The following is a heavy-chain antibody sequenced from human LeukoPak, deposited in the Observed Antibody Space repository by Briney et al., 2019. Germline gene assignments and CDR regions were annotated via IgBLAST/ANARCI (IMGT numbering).Heavy chain of an antibody. Sequence: ASVKVSCEASGYTFTSYYMHWVRQAPGQGLEWMGIINPSGGSTSYAQKSQGRVTMTRDTSTSTVYMELSSLRSEDTAVYYCARSAYCGGDCYSNYYYYYYMDVWGKGTTVTVSS. CDR3: ARSAYCGGDCYSNYYYYYYMDV. CDR1: GYTFTSYY. J-gene: IGHJ6*03. D-gene: IGHD2-21*01. V-gene: IGHV1-46*03. CDR2: INPSGGST.